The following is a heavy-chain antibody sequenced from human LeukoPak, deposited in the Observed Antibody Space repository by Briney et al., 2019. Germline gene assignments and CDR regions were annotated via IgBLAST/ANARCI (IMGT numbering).Heavy chain of an antibody. CDR3: ARDRPHNDGWYGGRDY. CDR1: GYTFNAYY. Sequence: APVKVSCKASGYTFNAYYMNWVRQAPGQGLEWMGWVNPNSGDTNYAQTFHGRVTMTRDTSISTVYMELSGLTYDDTAVYYCARDRPHNDGWYGGRDYWGQGTLVTVSS. CDR2: VNPNSGDT. J-gene: IGHJ4*02. V-gene: IGHV1-2*02. D-gene: IGHD6-19*01.